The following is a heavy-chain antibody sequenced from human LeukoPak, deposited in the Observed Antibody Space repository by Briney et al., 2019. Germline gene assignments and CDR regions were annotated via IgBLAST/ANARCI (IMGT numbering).Heavy chain of an antibody. D-gene: IGHD5-18*01. CDR1: GGSISSYY. CDR2: ISYSGST. Sequence: PSETLSLTCTVSGGSISSYYWSWIRQPPGKGLEWIGYISYSGSTNFNPSLKSRVTISVDTSKNQFSLKLSSVTAADTAVYYCARGLGYSYGAWGQGTLVTVSS. V-gene: IGHV4-59*01. J-gene: IGHJ5*02. CDR3: ARGLGYSYGA.